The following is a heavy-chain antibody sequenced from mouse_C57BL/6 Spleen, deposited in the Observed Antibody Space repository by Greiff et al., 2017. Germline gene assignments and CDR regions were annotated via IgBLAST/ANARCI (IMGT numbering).Heavy chain of an antibody. CDR3: ARESDYTLYYYSMDY. CDR1: GYTFTGYW. J-gene: IGHJ4*01. Sequence: QVQLKQSGAELMKPGASVKLSCKATGYTFTGYWIEWVKQRPGHGLEWIGEILPGSGSTNYNEKFKGKATFTADKSSNTAYMQLSILTTEDSAIYYCARESDYTLYYYSMDYWGQGTSVTVSS. CDR2: ILPGSGST. V-gene: IGHV1-9*01. D-gene: IGHD2-4*01.